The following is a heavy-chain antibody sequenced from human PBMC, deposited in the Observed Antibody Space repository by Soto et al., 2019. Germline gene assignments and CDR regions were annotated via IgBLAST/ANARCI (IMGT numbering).Heavy chain of an antibody. CDR2: ISGSGRTT. CDR3: AKFRGPSYSYYSMDV. CDR1: GFTFGSYA. D-gene: IGHD3-16*01. V-gene: IGHV3-23*01. Sequence: EVQLLESGGGLVQPGGSLRLSCAASGFTFGSYAMNWLRQAPGRGLECVSFISGSGRTTYYADSVKCRFTVSRDNSKNTLYLQMNSLRAEDTALYYCAKFRGPSYSYYSMDVWGKGTTVTVSS. J-gene: IGHJ6*03.